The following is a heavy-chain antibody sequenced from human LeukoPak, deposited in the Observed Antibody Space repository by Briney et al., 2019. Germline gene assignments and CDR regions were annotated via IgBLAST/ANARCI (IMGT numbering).Heavy chain of an antibody. Sequence: SETLSLTCTVSGGSISSSSYYWGWIRQPPGKGLEWIGSIYYSGSTYYNPSLKSRVTISVDTSKNQFSLKLSSVTAADTAVYYCARPGTGAAAIDYWGQGTLVTVSS. V-gene: IGHV4-39*01. CDR3: ARPGTGAAAIDY. D-gene: IGHD2-2*01. CDR2: IYYSGST. CDR1: GGSISSSSYY. J-gene: IGHJ4*02.